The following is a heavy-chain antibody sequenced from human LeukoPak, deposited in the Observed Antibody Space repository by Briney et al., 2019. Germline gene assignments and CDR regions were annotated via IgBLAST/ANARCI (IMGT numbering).Heavy chain of an antibody. J-gene: IGHJ3*01. Sequence: GESLKISCQGSGYSFSTYWITWVRQMPGKGLEWMGIIYPGDSDTRYSPSFQGQVTISTDESVSTAYLQWTSLRASDTAIYYCARQAREHSSYYGAPSDFRGQGTMVTVSS. CDR1: GYSFSTYW. V-gene: IGHV5-51*01. CDR3: ARQAREHSSYYGAPSDF. CDR2: IYPGDSDT. D-gene: IGHD3-10*01.